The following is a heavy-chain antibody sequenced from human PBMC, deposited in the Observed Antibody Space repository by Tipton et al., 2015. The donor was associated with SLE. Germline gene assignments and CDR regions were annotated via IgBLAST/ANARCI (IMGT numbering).Heavy chain of an antibody. J-gene: IGHJ4*02. Sequence: SLRLSCAASGFRFDENTMHWIRQPTGKRLDWVSLINWDVSRTYYADSVKGRFTISRDNSENSLYLQMTSLIIEDTALYYCGPGVFPGSNSWGQGTLVTVSS. V-gene: IGHV3-43*01. D-gene: IGHD2/OR15-2a*01. CDR3: GPGVFPGSNS. CDR1: GFRFDENT. CDR2: INWDVSRT.